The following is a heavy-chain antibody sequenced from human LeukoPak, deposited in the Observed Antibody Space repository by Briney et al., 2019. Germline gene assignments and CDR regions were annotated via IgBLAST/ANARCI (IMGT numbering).Heavy chain of an antibody. CDR2: IYYSGST. CDR1: GDSITNTIYY. CDR3: AREGRYYDSGSYGFDP. D-gene: IGHD3-10*01. Sequence: PSETLSLTCTVSGDSITNTIYYWGWICQPPGKGLEWIGGIYYSGSTYYNPSLRSRVTISLDTSKNQFFLRLSSVTAADTAMYYCAREGRYYDSGSYGFDPWGQGTLVTVSS. V-gene: IGHV4-39*07. J-gene: IGHJ5*02.